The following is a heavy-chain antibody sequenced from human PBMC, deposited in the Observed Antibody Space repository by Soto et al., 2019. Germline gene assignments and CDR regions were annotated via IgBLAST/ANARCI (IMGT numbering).Heavy chain of an antibody. D-gene: IGHD5-18*01. CDR3: ARDSGYSYGLNH. Sequence: GGSLRLSCAASGFTFSIYWMHWFRQAPGKGLVWVSRINSDGSSTSYADSVKGRFTISRDNAKNTLYLQMNSLRAEDTAVYYCARDSGYSYGLNHWGQGTLVTVSS. V-gene: IGHV3-74*01. CDR2: INSDGSST. CDR1: GFTFSIYW. J-gene: IGHJ5*02.